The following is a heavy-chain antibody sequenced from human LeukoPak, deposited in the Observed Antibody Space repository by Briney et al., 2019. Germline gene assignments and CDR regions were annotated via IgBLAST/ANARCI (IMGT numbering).Heavy chain of an antibody. V-gene: IGHV3-48*01. CDR2: ISSSSSTI. CDR1: GFTFSSCS. CDR3: ARVVRSGSSNWFDP. J-gene: IGHJ5*02. Sequence: GGSLRLSCAASGFTFSSCSMNWVRQAPGKGLEWVSYISSSSSTIYYADSVKGRFTISRDNAKKSLYLQMNSLRGEDTAVYYCARVVRSGSSNWFDPWGQGTLVTVSS. D-gene: IGHD3-10*01.